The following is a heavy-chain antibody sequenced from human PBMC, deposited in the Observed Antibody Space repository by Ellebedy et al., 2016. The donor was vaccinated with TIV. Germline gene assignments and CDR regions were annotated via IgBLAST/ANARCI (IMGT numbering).Heavy chain of an antibody. CDR2: IFYIGTT. CDR3: ARTFYEIWTGDAFDV. Sequence: MPSETLSLTCTVSGGSMSDYYWTWIRQPPGKALDWIGSIFYIGTTIHNPSLKSRVTISLDTPRNRFSLRLNSVTAADSAVYYCARTFYEIWTGDAFDVWGQGTMVTVSS. V-gene: IGHV4-59*13. J-gene: IGHJ3*01. CDR1: GGSMSDYY. D-gene: IGHD3-9*01.